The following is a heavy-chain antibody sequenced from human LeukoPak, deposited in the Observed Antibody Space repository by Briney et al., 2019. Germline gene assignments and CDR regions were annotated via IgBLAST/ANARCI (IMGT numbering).Heavy chain of an antibody. V-gene: IGHV3-53*05. CDR1: GFTVSSNY. Sequence: PGGSLRLSCAASGFTVSSNYMSWVRQAPGKGLEWVSVIYSGGSTYYADSVKGRFTISRDNSKNTLHLQMNSLRAEDTAVYYCAKDWTTAVTPLHWGQGTLVTVSS. J-gene: IGHJ1*01. D-gene: IGHD4-23*01. CDR2: IYSGGST. CDR3: AKDWTTAVTPLH.